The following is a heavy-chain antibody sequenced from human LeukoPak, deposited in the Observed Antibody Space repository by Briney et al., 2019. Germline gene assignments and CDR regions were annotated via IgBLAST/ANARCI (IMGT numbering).Heavy chain of an antibody. V-gene: IGHV3-30-3*01. CDR3: AREIWFGESNAFDY. D-gene: IGHD3-10*01. Sequence: GRSLRLSCIAATSEFTLGDFPVHWVRQAPGKGLEWVAVVSNDGGRMYYADAVKGRFTISRDNSKNTLYLQMNSLRAEDTAVYYCAREIWFGESNAFDYWGQGTLVTVSS. J-gene: IGHJ4*02. CDR1: EFTLGDFP. CDR2: VSNDGGRM.